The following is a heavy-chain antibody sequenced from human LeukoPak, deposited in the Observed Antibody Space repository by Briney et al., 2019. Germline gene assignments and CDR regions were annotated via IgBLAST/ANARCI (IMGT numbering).Heavy chain of an antibody. CDR2: IKSKTYGGTT. CDR3: TTDPHSSGRDY. J-gene: IGHJ4*02. Sequence: RIKSKTYGGTTDYAAPGKGRFNISREESKNTLYLQMNSLKTEDTAVYYCTTDPHSSGRDYWGQGTLVTVSS. V-gene: IGHV3-15*01. D-gene: IGHD6-19*01.